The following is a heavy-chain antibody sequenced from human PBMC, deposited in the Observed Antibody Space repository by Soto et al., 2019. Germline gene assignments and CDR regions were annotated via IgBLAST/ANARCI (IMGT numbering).Heavy chain of an antibody. CDR1: GGSISSGGYS. D-gene: IGHD1-1*01. CDR2: IYHSGST. V-gene: IGHV4-30-2*01. CDR3: ARDQLEGTWFDP. J-gene: IGHJ5*02. Sequence: QLQLQESGSGLVRPSQTLSLTCAVSGGSISSGGYSWNWIRQPPGKGLEWIGYIYHSGSTLYNPSPQRPAXXXVXXSKHQCSLKLSSVTAADTAVYYCARDQLEGTWFDPWGQGTLVTVSS.